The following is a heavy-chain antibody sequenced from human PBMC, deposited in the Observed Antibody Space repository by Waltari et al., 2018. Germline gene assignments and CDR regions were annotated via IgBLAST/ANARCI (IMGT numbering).Heavy chain of an antibody. CDR1: GYTFTGSF. CDR2: ISPLRGAA. CDR3: ARLHSNSLGMDV. Sequence: VQSGAEVKKPGASVQVSCKASGYTFTGSFIHWVRQAPGQGLEWVGSISPLRGAANSAQRLLGRGTRSTDTSIDTAYMEVIGLELGETAFYCCARLHSNSLGMDVWGQGTAVTVSS. V-gene: IGHV1-2*02. D-gene: IGHD3-22*01. J-gene: IGHJ6*02.